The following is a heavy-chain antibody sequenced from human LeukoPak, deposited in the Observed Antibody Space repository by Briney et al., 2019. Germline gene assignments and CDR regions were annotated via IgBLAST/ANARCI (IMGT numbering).Heavy chain of an antibody. D-gene: IGHD3-3*01. V-gene: IGHV1-2*06. Sequence: ASVKVSCKASGYTFTGYYMHWVRQAPGQGLEWMGRINPNSGGTNYAQKFQGRVTMTRDTSISTAYMELSSLRSEDTAVYYCARDYYDFWSGFGIFDYWGQGTLVTVSS. CDR3: ARDYYDFWSGFGIFDY. CDR1: GYTFTGYY. CDR2: INPNSGGT. J-gene: IGHJ4*02.